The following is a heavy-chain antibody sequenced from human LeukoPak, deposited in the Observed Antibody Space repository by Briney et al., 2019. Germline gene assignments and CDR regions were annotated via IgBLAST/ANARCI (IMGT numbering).Heavy chain of an antibody. CDR1: GYTFTDYY. D-gene: IGHD3-10*01. J-gene: IGHJ4*02. Sequence: GASVKVSCKVSGYTFTDYYMHWVRQAPGQGLEWMGWTNPNSGGTNYAQKFQGRVTMTRDTSTSTAYMELSRLRSDDTAVYYCARLYYYGSGIYDYWGQGTLVTVSS. CDR3: ARLYYYGSGIYDY. CDR2: TNPNSGGT. V-gene: IGHV1-2*02.